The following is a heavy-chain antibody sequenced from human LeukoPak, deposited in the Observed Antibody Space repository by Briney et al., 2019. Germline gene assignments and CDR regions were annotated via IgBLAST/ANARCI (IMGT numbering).Heavy chain of an antibody. V-gene: IGHV4-59*11. J-gene: IGHJ6*03. D-gene: IGHD6-6*01. Sequence: SETLSLTCTVSSGSISSHYWSWIRQPPGKGLEWVGYIHYSGSTNYDPSLKSRVTISVDTSKNQFSLKLSSVTAADTAVYYCARRSTSSGGYYYYMDVWGKGTTVTVSS. CDR2: IHYSGST. CDR3: ARRSTSSGGYYYYMDV. CDR1: SGSISSHY.